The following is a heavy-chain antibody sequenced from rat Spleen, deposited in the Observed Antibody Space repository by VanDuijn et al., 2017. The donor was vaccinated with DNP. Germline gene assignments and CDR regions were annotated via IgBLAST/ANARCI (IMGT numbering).Heavy chain of an antibody. J-gene: IGHJ3*01. D-gene: IGHD5-1*01. V-gene: IGHV5S13*01. CDR2: ITTGGGNT. CDR3: TRGANWEGNWFAY. CDR1: GFNFNDYW. Sequence: EVKLVESGGGLVQPGRSLKLSCAASGFNFNDYWMGWVRQAPGKGLEWVASITTGGGNTYYRDSVKGRFTISRDNAKNTQYLQMNSLRSEDTATYYCTRGANWEGNWFAYWGQGTLVTVSS.